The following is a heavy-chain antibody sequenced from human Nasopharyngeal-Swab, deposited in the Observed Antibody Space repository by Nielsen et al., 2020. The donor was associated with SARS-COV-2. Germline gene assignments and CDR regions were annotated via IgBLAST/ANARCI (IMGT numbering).Heavy chain of an antibody. CDR3: ARDPFASGFCSGDTCYRIDF. D-gene: IGHD2-15*01. V-gene: IGHV3-30-3*01. CDR2: SASDGHIE. Sequence: GGSLRLSCAASGFTFSSHAMHWVRPAQGKGLEWMAVSASDGHIEYYADPVQGRFTVSRDTSKNILYLQMRNLRDEDTAMYYCARDPFASGFCSGDTCYRIDFWGQGTLVTVSS. CDR1: GFTFSSHA. J-gene: IGHJ4*02.